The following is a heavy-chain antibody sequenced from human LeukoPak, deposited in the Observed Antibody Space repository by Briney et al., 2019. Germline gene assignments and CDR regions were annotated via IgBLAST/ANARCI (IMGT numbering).Heavy chain of an antibody. CDR3: AKGYAEQLVPSTSWFDP. D-gene: IGHD6-6*01. Sequence: GGSLRLSCSASGFIFTSYPMHWVRQAPGKGLEWVAVISYDGSNKYYADSVKGRFTISRDNSKNTLYLQMNSLRAEDTAVYYCAKGYAEQLVPSTSWFDPWGQGTLVTVSS. J-gene: IGHJ5*02. CDR1: GFIFTSYP. CDR2: ISYDGSNK. V-gene: IGHV3-30*04.